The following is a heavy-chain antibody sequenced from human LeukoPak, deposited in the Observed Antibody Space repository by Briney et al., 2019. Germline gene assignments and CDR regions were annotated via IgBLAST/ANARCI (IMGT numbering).Heavy chain of an antibody. CDR3: ARDRLGGYSYVY. CDR2: IYYSGRT. Sequence: SETLSLTCTVSGGSISSYYWSWIRQPPGKGLEWIGYIYYSGRTNYNPSLKSRVTISKDTSKNQFSLKLSSVTAADTAVYYCARDRLGGYSYVYWGQGSLVTVSS. V-gene: IGHV4-59*01. D-gene: IGHD5-12*01. CDR1: GGSISSYY. J-gene: IGHJ4*02.